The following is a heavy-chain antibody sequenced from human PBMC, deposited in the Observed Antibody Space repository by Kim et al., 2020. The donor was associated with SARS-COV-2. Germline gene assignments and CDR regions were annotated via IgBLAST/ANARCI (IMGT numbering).Heavy chain of an antibody. V-gene: IGHV1-18*01. D-gene: IGHD4-4*01. CDR3: AREDRTGAGAYDYSNYVALTYYYYGMDV. Sequence: ASVKVSCKASGYTFTSYGISWVRQAPGQGLEWMGWISAYNGNTNYAQKLQGRVTMTTDTSTSTAYMELRSLRSDDTAVYYCAREDRTGAGAYDYSNYVALTYYYYGMDVWGQGTTVTVSS. J-gene: IGHJ6*02. CDR1: GYTFTSYG. CDR2: ISAYNGNT.